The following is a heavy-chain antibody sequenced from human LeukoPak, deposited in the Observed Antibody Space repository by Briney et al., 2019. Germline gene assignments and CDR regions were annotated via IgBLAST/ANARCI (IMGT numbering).Heavy chain of an antibody. CDR2: IYYSGST. Sequence: SETLSLTCTVSGGSISSYYWSWIRQPPGKGLEWIGYIYYSGSTNYNPSLKSRVTISVDTTKNQFSLKLSSVTAADTAVYYCARNGYSYGFDYWGQGTLVTVSS. J-gene: IGHJ4*02. D-gene: IGHD5-18*01. V-gene: IGHV4-59*01. CDR3: ARNGYSYGFDY. CDR1: GGSISSYY.